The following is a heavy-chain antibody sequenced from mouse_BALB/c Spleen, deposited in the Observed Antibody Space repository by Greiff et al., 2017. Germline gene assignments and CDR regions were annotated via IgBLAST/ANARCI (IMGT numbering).Heavy chain of an antibody. V-gene: IGHV5-17*02. CDR3: ARKDYRYDGFAY. CDR1: GFTFSSFG. CDR2: ISSGSSTI. D-gene: IGHD2-14*01. J-gene: IGHJ3*01. Sequence: DVQLVESGGGLVQPGGSRKLSCAASGFTFSSFGMHWVRQAPEKGLEWVAYISSGSSTIYYADTVKGRFTISRDNPKNTLFLQMTSLRSEDTAMYYCARKDYRYDGFAYWGQGTLVTVSA.